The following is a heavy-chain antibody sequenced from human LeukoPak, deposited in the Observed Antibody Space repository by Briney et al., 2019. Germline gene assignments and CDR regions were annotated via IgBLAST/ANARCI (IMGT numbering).Heavy chain of an antibody. J-gene: IGHJ5*02. CDR3: ARDRGVMRSNWFDP. V-gene: IGHV1-18*01. CDR1: GYTFTSYG. Sequence: GASVKLSCKASGYTFTSYGISWVRQAPGQGLEWMGWISAYNGNTNYAQKLQGRVTMTTDTSTSTAYMELRSLRSDDTAVYYCARDRGVMRSNWFDPWGQGTLVTVSA. CDR2: ISAYNGNT. D-gene: IGHD3-10*01.